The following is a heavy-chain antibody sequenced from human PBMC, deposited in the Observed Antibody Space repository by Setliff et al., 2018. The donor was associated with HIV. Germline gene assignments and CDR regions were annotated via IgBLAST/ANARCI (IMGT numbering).Heavy chain of an antibody. V-gene: IGHV3-49*04. CDR1: GFTFGDYA. CDR3: TRDRYSSGWYGMDV. CDR2: IRTKAYGGTT. D-gene: IGHD6-19*01. J-gene: IGHJ6*02. Sequence: GGSLSLSCTPPGFTFGDYAMNWVRQAPGKGLEWVGFIRTKAYGGTTEYAASVKGRFTISRDDSKSIAYLQMNSLKTEDTAVYYCTRDRYSSGWYGMDVWGQGTTVTVSS.